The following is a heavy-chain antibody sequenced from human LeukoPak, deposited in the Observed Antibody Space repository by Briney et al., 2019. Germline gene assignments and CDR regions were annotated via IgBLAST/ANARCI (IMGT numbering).Heavy chain of an antibody. CDR3: ATNRYTAFDF. D-gene: IGHD2-2*02. CDR1: GFTFSSYW. Sequence: GGSLRLSCAASGFTFSSYWMSWVRQAPGKGLEWVANIKQDGGETYYVDSLKGRFTISRANAKNSLYLQMNSLRAEDSAVYYCATNRYTAFDFRGQGTMVTVSS. CDR2: IKQDGGET. J-gene: IGHJ3*01. V-gene: IGHV3-7*02.